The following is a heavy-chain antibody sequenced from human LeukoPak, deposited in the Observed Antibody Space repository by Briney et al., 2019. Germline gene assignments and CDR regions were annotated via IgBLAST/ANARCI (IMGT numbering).Heavy chain of an antibody. V-gene: IGHV3-15*01. CDR2: IKSKTDGGTT. D-gene: IGHD1-14*01. CDR3: TTRRTRVGTAPSIDY. CDR1: GFTFSNAW. Sequence: GGSLRLSCAASGFTFSNAWMSWVRQAPGKGLEWVGRIKSKTDGGTTDYAAPVKGRFTISRDDSKNTLYLQMNSLKTEDTAVYYCTTRRTRVGTAPSIDYWGQGTLVTASS. J-gene: IGHJ4*02.